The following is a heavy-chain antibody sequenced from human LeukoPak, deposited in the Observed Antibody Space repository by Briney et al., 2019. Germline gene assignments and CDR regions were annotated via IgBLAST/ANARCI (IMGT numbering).Heavy chain of an antibody. V-gene: IGHV3-48*02. Sequence: GGSLRLSCAASVYTFNIYIINCVRQAPGKGLEWLSYIHDRSTTIYYADSVKGRFTVSRDNARNSLYLQMNNLKDQDKSVYYCARSELYSDYAWLDPWGQGTLVSVSS. CDR3: ARSELYSDYAWLDP. CDR2: IHDRSTTI. J-gene: IGHJ5*02. D-gene: IGHD5-12*01. CDR1: VYTFNIYI.